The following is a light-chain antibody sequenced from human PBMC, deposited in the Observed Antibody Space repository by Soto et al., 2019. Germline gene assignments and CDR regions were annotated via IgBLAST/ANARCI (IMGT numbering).Light chain of an antibody. Sequence: QSALTQPASVSGSPGQSITISCTGTSSDVGSYNLVSWYQQHPGKAPKLMIYEGSKRPSGVSNRFSGSKSGNTASLTISGLQDEDEADYYCCSYAGSGVVFGGGTQLTVL. CDR1: SSDVGSYNL. V-gene: IGLV2-23*01. J-gene: IGLJ2*01. CDR2: EGS. CDR3: CSYAGSGVV.